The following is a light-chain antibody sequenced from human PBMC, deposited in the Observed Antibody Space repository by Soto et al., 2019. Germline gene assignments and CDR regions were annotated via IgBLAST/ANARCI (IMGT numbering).Light chain of an antibody. CDR1: QSVSSS. CDR2: GAS. J-gene: IGKJ2*01. CDR3: HHYNNWPPRNT. V-gene: IGKV3-15*01. Sequence: EIVMTQSPATLSVSTGERATLSCRTSQSVSSSLAWYQQKPGQAPSLLIYGASTRATGIPARFSGSGSGTEFTLTISSLQSEDFGIYYCHHYNNWPPRNTFGQGTKVDI.